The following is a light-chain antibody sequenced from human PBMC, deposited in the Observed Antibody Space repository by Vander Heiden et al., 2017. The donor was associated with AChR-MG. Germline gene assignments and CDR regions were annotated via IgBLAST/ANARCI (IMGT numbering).Light chain of an antibody. J-gene: IGLJ2*01. CDR3: QVWDSSSDHVV. CDR1: NIGSQS. Sequence: SYVLPQPPSVSVAPGQTARITCGGNNIGSQSLHWYQQKPGQAPVLVIYYDSDRPSGIPERFSGSNSGNTATLTISRVEAGDEADYYCQVWDSSSDHVVFGGGTKLTVL. CDR2: YDS. V-gene: IGLV3-21*04.